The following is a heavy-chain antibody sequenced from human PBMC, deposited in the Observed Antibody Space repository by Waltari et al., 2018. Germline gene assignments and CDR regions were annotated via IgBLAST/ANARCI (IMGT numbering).Heavy chain of an antibody. D-gene: IGHD6-19*01. V-gene: IGHV3-74*01. CDR3: AREHGAVAGSYYYVGMDV. CDR1: GFTFHYYW. J-gene: IGHJ6*02. Sequence: EVQLVESGGGLVQPGGSLRLSCAASGFTFHYYWMHWVRQAPGKGLVWVDSVNRDGWSTCCADCGKGRFTVSRDSARNSLVLQMNSRRVEDTAVYFCAREHGAVAGSYYYVGMDVWGQGTTVIVSS. CDR2: VNRDGWST.